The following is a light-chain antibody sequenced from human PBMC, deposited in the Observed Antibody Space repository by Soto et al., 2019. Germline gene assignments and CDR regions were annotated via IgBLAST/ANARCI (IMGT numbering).Light chain of an antibody. J-gene: IGLJ1*01. CDR1: SRDVGNYKY. CDR3: FSYTSSGTYV. CDR2: EVS. V-gene: IGLV2-14*01. Sequence: QSALTQPASVSGSPGQSITISCTGTSRDVGNYKYVSWYQQHPDKAPKLMIYEVSNRPSGVSNRFSGSKSGNTASLTISGLQAEDETDYYCFSYTSSGTYVFGTGTKLTVL.